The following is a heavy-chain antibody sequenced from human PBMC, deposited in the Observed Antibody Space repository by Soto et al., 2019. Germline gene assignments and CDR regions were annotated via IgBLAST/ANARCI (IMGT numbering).Heavy chain of an antibody. D-gene: IGHD6-25*01. CDR3: TRDASRDSGARGWFDP. Sequence: LTCNVSGGSISSYYWSWIRQPPGKGLEWIGCIYYSGSTNYNPSLKSRVTISVDTSKNQFSLKLSSVTAADTAVYYRTRDASRDSGARGWFDPWGPGTLVTVSS. V-gene: IGHV4-59*01. CDR2: IYYSGST. CDR1: GGSISSYY. J-gene: IGHJ5*02.